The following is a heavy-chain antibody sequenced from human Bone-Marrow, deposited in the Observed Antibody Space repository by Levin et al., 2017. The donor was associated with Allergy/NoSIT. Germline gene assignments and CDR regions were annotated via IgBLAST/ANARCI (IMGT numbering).Heavy chain of an antibody. J-gene: IGHJ6*03. D-gene: IGHD7-27*01. CDR1: GGSISSYY. Sequence: SETLSLTCTVSGGSISSYYWSWIRQPPGKGLEWIGYIYYSGSTTYNPSFKSRDTISVDRSKDQFSLNLSCVTAAGTALYYCARTPGPRHYMDVWAKGTTVTVSS. CDR3: ARTPGPRHYMDV. V-gene: IGHV4-59*01. CDR2: IYYSGST.